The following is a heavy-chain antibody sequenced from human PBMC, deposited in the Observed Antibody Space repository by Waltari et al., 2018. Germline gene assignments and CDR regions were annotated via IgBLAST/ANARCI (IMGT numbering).Heavy chain of an antibody. V-gene: IGHV1-46*01. J-gene: IGHJ5*02. D-gene: IGHD6-19*01. Sequence: QVHLVQSGAEVKKPGASVKVSCKSSGYTFTIHWMHWLRRAPGQGPEWMGVINPNGGDTMYAQQKFQGRLTMTRDTSTSTDYMELSSLRSEDTAIYYCARDNSYTRERSGWWFDPWGPGTLVTVSS. CDR2: INPNGGDT. CDR1: GYTFTIHW. CDR3: ARDNSYTRERSGWWFDP.